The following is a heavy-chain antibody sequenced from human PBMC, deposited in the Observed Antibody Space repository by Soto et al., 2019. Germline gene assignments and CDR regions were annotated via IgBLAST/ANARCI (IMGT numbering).Heavy chain of an antibody. CDR2: IHYSGTT. D-gene: IGHD2-21*02. CDR3: ARVAGVAYCGGDCYHFDY. CDR1: GGSISSGGYY. Sequence: SETLSLTCTVSGGSISSGGYYWSWIRQHPGKGLEWIGYIHYSGTTYYNPSLKSRLTMSVDSSKNQFSLKVYSVTAADTAIYYCARVAGVAYCGGDCYHFDYWGQGTLVTVSS. V-gene: IGHV4-31*03. J-gene: IGHJ4*02.